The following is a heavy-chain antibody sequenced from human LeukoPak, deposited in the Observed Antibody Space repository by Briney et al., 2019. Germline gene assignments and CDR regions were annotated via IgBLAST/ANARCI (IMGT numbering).Heavy chain of an antibody. Sequence: GGSLRLSCAASGFTFSSYAMHWVRQAPGKGLEWVAVISYDGSNKYYADSVKGRFTISRDNSKNTLYLQMNSLRAEDTAVYYCARVGQGVDFQYWGQGTLVTVSS. D-gene: IGHD2-15*01. J-gene: IGHJ1*01. CDR1: GFTFSSYA. CDR3: ARVGQGVDFQY. V-gene: IGHV3-30*04. CDR2: ISYDGSNK.